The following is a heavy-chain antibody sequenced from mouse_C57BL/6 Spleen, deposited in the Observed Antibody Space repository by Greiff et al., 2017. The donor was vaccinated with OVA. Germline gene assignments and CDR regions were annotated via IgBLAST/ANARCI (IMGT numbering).Heavy chain of an antibody. CDR1: GYTFTSYT. CDR3: ARFSYDPDDWFAY. CDR2: INPSSGYT. Sequence: QVQLQQSGAELARPGASVKMSCKASGYTFTSYTMHWVKQRPGQGLEWIGYINPSSGYTKYNQKFKDKATLTADKSSSTAYMQLSSLTSEDSAVYYCARFSYDPDDWFAYWGQGTLVTVSA. V-gene: IGHV1-4*01. D-gene: IGHD2-4*01. J-gene: IGHJ3*01.